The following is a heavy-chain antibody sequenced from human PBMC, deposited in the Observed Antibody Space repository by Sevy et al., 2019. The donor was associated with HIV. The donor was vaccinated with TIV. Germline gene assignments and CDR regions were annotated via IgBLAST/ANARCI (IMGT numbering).Heavy chain of an antibody. D-gene: IGHD6-13*01. CDR1: GFTLNNYW. J-gene: IGHJ4*02. CDR3: VRAIAKDGSF. Sequence: GGSLRLSCVASGFTLNNYWMHWVRQAPGKGLEWVANINQDGGVTYYVESVRGRFTIARDNGRNLVFLQMNSLRVDDTALYFCVRAIAKDGSFWGQGTLVTVSS. V-gene: IGHV3-7*01. CDR2: INQDGGVT.